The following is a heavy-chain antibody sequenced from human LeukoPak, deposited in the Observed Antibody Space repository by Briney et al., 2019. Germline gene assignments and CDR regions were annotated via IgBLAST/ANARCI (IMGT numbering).Heavy chain of an antibody. Sequence: KASETLSLTCTVSGGSISSYYWSWIRQPAGKGLEWIGRIYTSGSTNYNPSLKSRVTMSVDTSKNQFSLKLSSVTAADTAVYYCAGDGGSYLEDAFDIWGQGTMVTVSS. V-gene: IGHV4-4*07. D-gene: IGHD1-26*01. CDR3: AGDGGSYLEDAFDI. CDR1: GGSISSYY. J-gene: IGHJ3*02. CDR2: IYTSGST.